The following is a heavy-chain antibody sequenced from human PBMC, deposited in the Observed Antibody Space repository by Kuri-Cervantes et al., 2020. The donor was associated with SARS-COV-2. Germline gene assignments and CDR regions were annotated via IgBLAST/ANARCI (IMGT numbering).Heavy chain of an antibody. D-gene: IGHD2-21*02. CDR3: ARRGVGDYDAEYFQH. V-gene: IGHV4-39*01. J-gene: IGHJ1*01. Sequence: SETLSLTCTVSGGSISSSSYYWSWIRQPPGKGLEWIGEINHSGSTNYNPSLKSRVTISVDTSKNQFSLKLSSVTAADTAVYYCARRGVGDYDAEYFQHWGQGTLVTVSS. CDR1: GGSISSSSYY. CDR2: INHSGST.